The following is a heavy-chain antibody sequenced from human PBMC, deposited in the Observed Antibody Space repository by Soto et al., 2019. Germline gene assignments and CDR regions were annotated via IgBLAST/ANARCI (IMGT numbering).Heavy chain of an antibody. D-gene: IGHD4-17*01. Sequence: ASVKVSCKASGYTFTSHYMHWVRQAPGQGLEWMGIINPSGGSTSYAQKFQGRVTMTRDTSTSTVYMELSSLRSEDTAVYYCARGVPTTVVTRAYYYGMDVWGQGTTVTVSS. J-gene: IGHJ6*02. CDR2: INPSGGST. CDR1: GYTFTSHY. V-gene: IGHV1-46*01. CDR3: ARGVPTTVVTRAYYYGMDV.